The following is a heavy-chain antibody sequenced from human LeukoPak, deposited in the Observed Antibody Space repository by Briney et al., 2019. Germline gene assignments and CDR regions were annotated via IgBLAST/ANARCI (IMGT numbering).Heavy chain of an antibody. CDR2: IRYDGSIE. Sequence: PGRSLRLSCAASGFTFDDYAMHWVRQAPGKGLEWVAFIRYDGSIEYYADSVKGRFTISRDNSRHTVSLQMNSLRAEDTAVYYCAKPIWGAAVAGAYFDCWGQGTLVTVSS. V-gene: IGHV3-30*02. CDR3: AKPIWGAAVAGAYFDC. D-gene: IGHD6-19*01. CDR1: GFTFDDYA. J-gene: IGHJ4*02.